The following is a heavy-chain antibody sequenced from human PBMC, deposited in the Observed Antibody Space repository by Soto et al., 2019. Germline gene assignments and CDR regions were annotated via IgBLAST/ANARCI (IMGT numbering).Heavy chain of an antibody. V-gene: IGHV4-30-4*01. J-gene: IGHJ3*02. CDR2: IYYSGST. CDR1: GGSISSGDYY. Sequence: QVQLQESGPGLVKPSQTLSLTCTVSGGSISSGDYYWSWIRQPPGMGLEWIGYIYYSGSTYYNPSLKSRVTISVDTSKNQFSLKLSSVTAADTAVYYCARTHIVVVTAIRDDAFDIWGQGTMVTVSS. D-gene: IGHD2-21*02. CDR3: ARTHIVVVTAIRDDAFDI.